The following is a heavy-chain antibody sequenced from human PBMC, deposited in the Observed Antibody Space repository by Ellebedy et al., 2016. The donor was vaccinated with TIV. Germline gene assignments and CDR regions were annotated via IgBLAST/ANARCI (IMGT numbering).Heavy chain of an antibody. Sequence: GGSLRLSXAASGFTFSAYSMNWVRQAPGKGLEWVSSISSSSSYIYYADSVKGRFTISRDNAKNSLYLQMNSLRAEDTAVYYCARASSGWYTAWFDPWGQGTLVTVSS. D-gene: IGHD6-19*01. J-gene: IGHJ5*02. CDR3: ARASSGWYTAWFDP. CDR1: GFTFSAYS. V-gene: IGHV3-21*01. CDR2: ISSSSSYI.